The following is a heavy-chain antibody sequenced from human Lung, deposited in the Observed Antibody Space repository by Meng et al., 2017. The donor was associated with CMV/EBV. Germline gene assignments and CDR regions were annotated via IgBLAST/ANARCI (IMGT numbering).Heavy chain of an antibody. Sequence: SCAASGIAFSDFSMHWVRQAPGKGLEWVALISYHGKNEYYADSVKGRFTISRDYSKNTVSLQMSSLRPEDTAVYYCTRSPLGGESDYWGQGTLVTVSS. CDR1: GIAFSDFS. CDR3: TRSPLGGESDY. CDR2: ISYHGKNE. J-gene: IGHJ4*02. D-gene: IGHD3-16*01. V-gene: IGHV3-30*04.